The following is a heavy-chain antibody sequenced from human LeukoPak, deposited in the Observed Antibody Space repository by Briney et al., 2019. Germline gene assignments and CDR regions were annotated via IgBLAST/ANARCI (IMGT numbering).Heavy chain of an antibody. D-gene: IGHD3-10*02. CDR3: ARDSLVITMSRFDP. J-gene: IGHJ5*02. Sequence: PSETLSLTCAVSGGSISSSNWWSRVRQPPGQGLEWIGEIYHSGSTNYNPSLKSRVTISVDKSKNHFSLKLSSVTAADTAVYYCARDSLVITMSRFDPWGQGTLVTVSS. CDR1: GGSISSSNW. CDR2: IYHSGST. V-gene: IGHV4-4*02.